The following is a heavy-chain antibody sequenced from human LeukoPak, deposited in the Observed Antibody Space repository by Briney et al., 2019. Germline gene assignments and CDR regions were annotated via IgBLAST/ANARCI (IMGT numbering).Heavy chain of an antibody. D-gene: IGHD3-10*01. Sequence: GGSLRLSCAASGFTFSSYSMSWVRQAPGKGLEWVSYISSSSSSIYYADSVKGRFTISRDNAKNSLYLQMNSLRAEDTAVYYCARWDYYGSGSYYTWGQGTLVTVSS. J-gene: IGHJ5*02. CDR1: GFTFSSYS. CDR2: ISSSSSSI. CDR3: ARWDYYGSGSYYT. V-gene: IGHV3-48*04.